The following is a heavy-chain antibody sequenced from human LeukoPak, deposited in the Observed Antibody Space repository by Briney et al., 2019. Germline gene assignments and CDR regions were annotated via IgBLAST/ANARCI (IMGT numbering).Heavy chain of an antibody. J-gene: IGHJ4*02. CDR3: ARGWDRAHPTGFEFDV. CDR1: GFTFSSYE. CDR2: ISSSGTTI. D-gene: IGHD1-26*01. V-gene: IGHV3-48*03. Sequence: GGSLRLSCAASGFTFSSYEMNWVRQAPGKGLEWVSFISSSGTTINQPDSVKGRFTISRDNAKNSVHLQMDNLRVEDTAVYYCARGWDRAHPTGFEFDVWARGTLVSVSS.